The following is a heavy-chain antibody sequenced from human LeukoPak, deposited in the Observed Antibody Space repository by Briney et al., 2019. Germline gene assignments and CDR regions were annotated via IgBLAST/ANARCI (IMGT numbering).Heavy chain of an antibody. CDR3: ARTGDYVWGSYRLLDY. J-gene: IGHJ4*02. V-gene: IGHV1-69*05. Sequence: SVKDSCKASGGTFSSYAISWVRQAPGQGLEWMGRIIPIFGTANYAQKFQGRVTITTDESTSTAYMELSSLRSEDTAVYYCARTGDYVWGSYRLLDYWGQGTLVTVSS. CDR2: IIPIFGTA. D-gene: IGHD3-16*02. CDR1: GGTFSSYA.